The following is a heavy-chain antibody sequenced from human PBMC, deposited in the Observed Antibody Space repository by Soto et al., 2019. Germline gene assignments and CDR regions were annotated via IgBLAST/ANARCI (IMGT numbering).Heavy chain of an antibody. CDR3: ARARLRAVYAFDI. J-gene: IGHJ3*02. Sequence: LSLTCTVSRGSVSSGAYYWTWIRQRPRKGLEWIGYIYYSGSTYYSPSLKSRLSISLDTSKNQFSLRLSSVTAADTAMYYCARARLRAVYAFDIWGQGTMVTVSS. V-gene: IGHV4-31*03. D-gene: IGHD5-12*01. CDR2: IYYSGST. CDR1: RGSVSSGAYY.